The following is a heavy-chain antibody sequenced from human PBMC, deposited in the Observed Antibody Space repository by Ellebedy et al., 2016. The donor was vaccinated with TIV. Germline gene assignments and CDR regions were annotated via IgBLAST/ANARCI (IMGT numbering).Heavy chain of an antibody. V-gene: IGHV3-7*03. Sequence: GESLKISCGASGFIFSSYWMSSVRQAPGKGLEWVANINQYGSGQNYVDSVTGRFTISRDNARNSVHLQMNSLRAEDSGVYYCARDRRVLTADLVRVYYFDLWGRGTLVTVSS. CDR3: ARDRRVLTADLVRVYYFDL. CDR2: INQYGSGQ. CDR1: GFIFSSYW. J-gene: IGHJ2*01. D-gene: IGHD2-21*02.